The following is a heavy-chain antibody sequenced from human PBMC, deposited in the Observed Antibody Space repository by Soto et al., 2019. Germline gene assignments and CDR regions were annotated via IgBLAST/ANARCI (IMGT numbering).Heavy chain of an antibody. V-gene: IGHV4-39*01. CDR3: ARNPNYDSSGYPFDY. Sequence: SETLSLTCTVSGGSISSSSYYWGWIRQPPGKGLEWIGSIYCSGSTYYNPSLKSRVTIFVDTSKNQFSLKLSSVTAADTAVYYCARNPNYDSSGYPFDYWGQGTLVTVSS. J-gene: IGHJ4*02. CDR1: GGSISSSSYY. D-gene: IGHD3-22*01. CDR2: IYCSGST.